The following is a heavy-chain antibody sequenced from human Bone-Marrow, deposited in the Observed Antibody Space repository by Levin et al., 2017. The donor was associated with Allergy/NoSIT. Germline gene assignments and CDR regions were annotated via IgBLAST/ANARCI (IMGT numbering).Heavy chain of an antibody. V-gene: IGHV2-70*11. D-gene: IGHD3-10*01. Sequence: GSGPTLVKPTETLTLTCTVSGFSLSTSGICVNWIRQPPGEALNWLAGIDWDDDKHYSASLRTRLTISKDTSKNQVVLTMNDMDSVDTGTYYCARMHRSWGPYSYYGMDVWGQGTTVTVSS. CDR2: IDWDDDK. CDR3: ARMHRSWGPYSYYGMDV. CDR1: GFSLSTSGIC. J-gene: IGHJ6*02.